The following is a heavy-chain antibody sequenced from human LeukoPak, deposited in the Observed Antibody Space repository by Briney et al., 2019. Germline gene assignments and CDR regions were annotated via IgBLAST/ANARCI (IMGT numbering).Heavy chain of an antibody. CDR2: IIPIFGTT. CDR1: GGTFSSYA. CDR3: AREDCSGGSCYYGGPFDY. Sequence: SVKVSCKASGGTFSSYAITWVRQAPGQGLEWMGRIIPIFGTTKYAQKFQGRVTITTDEPTSTTYMDLSSLRSEDTAVCYCAREDCSGGSCYYGGPFDYWGQGTLVTVSS. V-gene: IGHV1-69*05. J-gene: IGHJ4*02. D-gene: IGHD2-15*01.